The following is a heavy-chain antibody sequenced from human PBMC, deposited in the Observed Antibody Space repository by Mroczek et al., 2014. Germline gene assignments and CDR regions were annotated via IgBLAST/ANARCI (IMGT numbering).Heavy chain of an antibody. Sequence: QVQLQQWGAEVKKPGASVKVSCKASGYTFTGYYMHWVRQAPGQGLEWMGWINPNSGGTNYAQKFQGRVTMTRDTSISTAYMELSRLRSDDTAVYYCARILGVSSSWYPKDYFDYWGQGTPGHRLL. CDR3: ARILGVSSSWYPKDYFDY. CDR2: INPNSGGT. V-gene: IGHV1-2*02. D-gene: IGHD6-13*01. J-gene: IGHJ4*02. CDR1: GYTFTGYY.